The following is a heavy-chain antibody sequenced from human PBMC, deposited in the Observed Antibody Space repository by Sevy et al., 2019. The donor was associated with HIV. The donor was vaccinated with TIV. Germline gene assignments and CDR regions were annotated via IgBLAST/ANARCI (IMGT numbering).Heavy chain of an antibody. D-gene: IGHD5-18*01. Sequence: GGSLRLSCAASGFPVSSNYMSWVRQAPGKGLEWVSVMYSDGSTYHADSVKGGFTISRDNSKNKLYLQMNSLRVEDTAVYYCARGKSGYGYGLDYWGQGTLVTVSS. J-gene: IGHJ4*02. CDR3: ARGKSGYGYGLDY. V-gene: IGHV3-66*01. CDR1: GFPVSSNY. CDR2: MYSDGST.